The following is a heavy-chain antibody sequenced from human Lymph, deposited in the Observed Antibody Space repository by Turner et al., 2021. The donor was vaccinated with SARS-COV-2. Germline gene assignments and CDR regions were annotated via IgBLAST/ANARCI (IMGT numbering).Heavy chain of an antibody. V-gene: IGHV3-23*01. CDR1: GFTFRSYV. CDR2: IGGSGGST. D-gene: IGHD6-6*01. CDR3: ANLYSSSAAGDP. J-gene: IGHJ5*02. Sequence: EVQLLASGGGLVQPGGSLRLFRAASGFTFRSYVMRWVRQAPWRGLEWVSAIGGSGGSTYYADSVKGRFTISRDNSENTRYLQMNSLRAEDTAVYYCANLYSSSAAGDPWGQGTLVTVSS.